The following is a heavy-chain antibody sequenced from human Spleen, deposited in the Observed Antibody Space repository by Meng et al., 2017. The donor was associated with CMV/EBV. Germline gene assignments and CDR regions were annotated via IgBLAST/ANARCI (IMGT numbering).Heavy chain of an antibody. Sequence: GAVRSASCYWGWIRQPPGKGVEWIGYIYYTGSTNYNPSLRSRVTMSVETSRNQFSLKLSSVTAADTAVYYCARSDFWSGYYCFDQWGQGTLVTVSS. CDR3: ARSDFWSGYYCFDQ. CDR1: GAVRSASCY. D-gene: IGHD3-3*01. CDR2: IYYTGST. J-gene: IGHJ4*02. V-gene: IGHV4-61*01.